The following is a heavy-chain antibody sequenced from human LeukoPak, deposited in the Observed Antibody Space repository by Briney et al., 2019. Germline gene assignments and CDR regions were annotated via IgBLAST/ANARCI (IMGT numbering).Heavy chain of an antibody. Sequence: SETLSLTCSVSGGSMRSYYWSWIRQPPGKGLEWVGYIYYSGSGGSTHYKPSLKSRVTMSGDTSKNQFSLKLSSVAAAGTAVYYCVRGQYSMVRGFIKALNWFDPWGQGTLVTVSS. CDR3: VRGQYSMVRGFIKALNWFDP. D-gene: IGHD3-10*01. V-gene: IGHV4-59*01. J-gene: IGHJ5*02. CDR1: GGSMRSYY. CDR2: IYYSGSGGST.